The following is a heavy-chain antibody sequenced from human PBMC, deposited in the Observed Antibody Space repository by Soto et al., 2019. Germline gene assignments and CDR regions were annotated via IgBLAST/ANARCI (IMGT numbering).Heavy chain of an antibody. Sequence: WWSWVRQPPGKGLEWIGEIYHTGTTNYNPSLKNRVTLSVDTSNNHFSLNLSSVTAADTAIYYCGRGVRVSNWSRGWFDPWGQGTLVTVSS. J-gene: IGHJ5*02. V-gene: IGHV4-4*02. CDR1: W. D-gene: IGHD3-10*01. CDR3: GRGVRVSNWSRGWFDP. CDR2: IYHTGTT.